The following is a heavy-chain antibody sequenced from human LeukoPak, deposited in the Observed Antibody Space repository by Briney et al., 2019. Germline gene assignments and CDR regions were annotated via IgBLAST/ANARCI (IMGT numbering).Heavy chain of an antibody. D-gene: IGHD6-13*01. CDR2: IYSDGGT. J-gene: IGHJ4*02. CDR1: GFTVSSNY. Sequence: GGSLRLSCATSGFTVSSNYMGWVRQAPGKGLEWVSVIYSDGGTYYADSVKGRFTISRDNSKNTLFLQMNSLRAEDTAVYYCARTLRTAAAGPLFDYWGQGTLVTVSS. CDR3: ARTLRTAAAGPLFDY. V-gene: IGHV3-66*01.